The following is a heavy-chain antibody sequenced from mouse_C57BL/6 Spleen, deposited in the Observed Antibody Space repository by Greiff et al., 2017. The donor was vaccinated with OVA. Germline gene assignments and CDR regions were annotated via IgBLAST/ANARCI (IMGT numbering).Heavy chain of an antibody. V-gene: IGHV1-59*01. J-gene: IGHJ3*01. D-gene: IGHD2-12*01. CDR2: IDPSDSYT. CDR1: GYTFTSYW. Sequence: VQLQQPGAELVRPGTSVTLSCKASGYTFTSYWMHWVKQRPGQGLEWIGVIDPSDSYTNYNQKFKGKATLTVDTSSSTAYMQLSSLTSEDSAVYYCARDDPFAYWGQGTLVTVSA. CDR3: ARDDPFAY.